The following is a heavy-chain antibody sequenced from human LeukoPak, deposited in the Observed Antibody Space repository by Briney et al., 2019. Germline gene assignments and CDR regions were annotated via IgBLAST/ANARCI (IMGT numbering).Heavy chain of an antibody. CDR2: MYTSGVT. D-gene: IGHD2-2*01. J-gene: IGHJ6*03. Sequence: ASETLSLTCTVPGDSISNYYRSWIRQPAGKGLGWIGRMYTSGVTHYNPSLKSRATMSVDTSKNQLSLRLSSVTAADRAVYYCAREGPAASTIFYYFMDVWGKGTTVTVSS. CDR1: GDSISNYY. V-gene: IGHV4-4*07. CDR3: AREGPAASTIFYYFMDV.